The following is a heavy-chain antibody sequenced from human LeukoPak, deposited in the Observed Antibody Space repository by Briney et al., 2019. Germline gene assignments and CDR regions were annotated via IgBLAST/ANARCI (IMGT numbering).Heavy chain of an antibody. J-gene: IGHJ4*02. Sequence: ASVRVSCKASGYLFTAYYIHWVRQAPGQGLEWMGWFNPNTADTYSTQKFQGRVTMTRDTSISTVYMELTSLRSDDTAVYYCARVDRALDYWGQGTLATVSS. CDR3: ARVDRALDY. CDR1: GYLFTAYY. CDR2: FNPNTADT. V-gene: IGHV1-2*02.